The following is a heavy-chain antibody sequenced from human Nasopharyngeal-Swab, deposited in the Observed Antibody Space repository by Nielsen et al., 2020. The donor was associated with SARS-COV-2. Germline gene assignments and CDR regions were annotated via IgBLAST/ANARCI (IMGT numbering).Heavy chain of an antibody. CDR3: AKRTMVRGLDY. D-gene: IGHD3-10*01. J-gene: IGHJ4*02. CDR2: ISGSGGST. V-gene: IGHV3-23*01. Sequence: VRQAPGKGLEWVSAISGSGGSTYYADSVKGQFTISRDNSKNTLYLQMNSLRAEDTAVYYCAKRTMVRGLDYWGQGTLVTVSS.